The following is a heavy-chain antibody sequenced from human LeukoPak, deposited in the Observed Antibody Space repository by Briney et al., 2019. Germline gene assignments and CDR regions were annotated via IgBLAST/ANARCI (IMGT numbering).Heavy chain of an antibody. CDR1: GGSINSGSYY. Sequence: SETLSLTCTVSGGSINSGSYYWSWIRQPAGKGLEWIGRIYRSGRTNYNPSLKSRVTISVDTSKNQFSLNLSSVTAADTAVYYCARRVGISDCFDYWGQGTLVTVSS. J-gene: IGHJ4*02. CDR2: IYRSGRT. D-gene: IGHD2-21*02. V-gene: IGHV4-61*02. CDR3: ARRVGISDCFDY.